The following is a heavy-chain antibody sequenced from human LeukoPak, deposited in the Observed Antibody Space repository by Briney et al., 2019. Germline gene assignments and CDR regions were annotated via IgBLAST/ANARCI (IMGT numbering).Heavy chain of an antibody. Sequence: GGSLRLSCAASGFTVSSNYMSWVRQAPGKGLEWVSVIYSGGSTYYADSVKGRFTISRDNSKNTLYHQMNSLRAEDTAVYYCARGRPEKEDIVVVPAAITFDPWGQGTLVTVSS. J-gene: IGHJ5*02. CDR3: ARGRPEKEDIVVVPAAITFDP. V-gene: IGHV3-66*02. D-gene: IGHD2-2*01. CDR2: IYSGGST. CDR1: GFTVSSNY.